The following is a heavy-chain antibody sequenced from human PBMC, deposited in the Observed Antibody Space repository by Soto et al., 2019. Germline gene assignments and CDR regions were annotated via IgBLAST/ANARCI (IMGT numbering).Heavy chain of an antibody. D-gene: IGHD2-21*01. Sequence: EVQLLESGGGLVRPGGSLRLSCAASGFTFSHYVVSWVRQAPGGGLEWVSSISGSGSSVYLADSVRGRFAMSRDLSTNTVSLQMNSLTVEDTAIYYCAKVRASYLSASYFYYGLEVWGQGTTVTVSS. V-gene: IGHV3-23*01. CDR1: GFTFSHYV. CDR2: ISGSGSSV. J-gene: IGHJ6*02. CDR3: AKVRASYLSASYFYYGLEV.